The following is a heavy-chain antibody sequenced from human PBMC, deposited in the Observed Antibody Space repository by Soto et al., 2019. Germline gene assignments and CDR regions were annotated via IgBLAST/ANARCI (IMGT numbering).Heavy chain of an antibody. V-gene: IGHV3-7*01. Sequence: GSLRLSCGASGFTFYTYWMNWVRQAPGMGLEWVANIKSDGSEKYYVDSVKGRFTISRDNTKNSMYLQMNSLRAEDTAMYYCASHPYSSSWYSWGQGTLVTVSS. CDR3: ASHPYSSSWYS. CDR2: IKSDGSEK. J-gene: IGHJ4*02. D-gene: IGHD6-13*01. CDR1: GFTFYTYW.